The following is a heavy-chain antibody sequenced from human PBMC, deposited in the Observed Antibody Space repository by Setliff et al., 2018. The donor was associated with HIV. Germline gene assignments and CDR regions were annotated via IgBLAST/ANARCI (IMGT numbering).Heavy chain of an antibody. J-gene: IGHJ4*02. CDR2: IKRKSDGGTA. V-gene: IGHV3-15*01. CDR3: TTDLGSGRFSWNNN. D-gene: IGHD1-26*01. Sequence: VGSLRLSCTASGLKLSFSFAWLSWVRQVPGKGLEWVGRIKRKSDGGTADYGAPVQGRFTISRDDSKKTLYLQMNSLKTEDTAIYYCTTDLGSGRFSWNNNWGQGTLVTVSS. CDR1: GLKLSFSFAW.